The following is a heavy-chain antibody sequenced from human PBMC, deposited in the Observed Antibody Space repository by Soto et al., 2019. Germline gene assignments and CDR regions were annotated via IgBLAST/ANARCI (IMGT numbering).Heavy chain of an antibody. CDR2: IKSKTSGGTA. CDR1: GLTVSNTY. V-gene: IGHV3-15*01. Sequence: GGSLRLSCTASGLTVSNTYMSWVRQAPGKGLEWVGRIKSKTSGGTAEYGTPVKGRFTISRDDSKSILYLQLNSLKIEDTAVYYCTTGSLFDIVTGSEDYWGQGNQVTVSS. CDR3: TTGSLFDIVTGSEDY. J-gene: IGHJ4*02. D-gene: IGHD3-9*01.